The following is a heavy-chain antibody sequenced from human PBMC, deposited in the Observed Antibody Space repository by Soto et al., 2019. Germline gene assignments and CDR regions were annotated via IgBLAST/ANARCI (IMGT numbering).Heavy chain of an antibody. CDR2: ISYDGSKK. CDR3: ANGGYGGNSEGFDY. Sequence: QVQLVESGGGVVQPGRSLRLSCAASGFTFSSFGMHWVRQAPGKGLEWVAVISYDGSKKYYADSVKGRFTISRDNSKNTLYLQMNSLRAEDTAVYYCANGGYGGNSEGFDYRGQGTLVTVSS. V-gene: IGHV3-30*18. D-gene: IGHD2-21*02. CDR1: GFTFSSFG. J-gene: IGHJ4*02.